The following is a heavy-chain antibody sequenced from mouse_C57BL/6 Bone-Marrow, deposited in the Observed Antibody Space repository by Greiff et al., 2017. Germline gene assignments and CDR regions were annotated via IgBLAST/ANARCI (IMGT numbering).Heavy chain of an antibody. CDR2: IDPENGDT. CDR1: GFNIKDDY. CDR3: TTLVATDY. V-gene: IGHV14-4*01. D-gene: IGHD1-1*01. Sequence: EVKLMESGAELVRPGASVKLSCTASGFNIKDDYMHWVKQRPEQGLEWIGWIDPENGDTEYASKFQGKATITADTSSNTAYLQLSSLTSEDTAVYYCTTLVATDYWGQGTTLTVSS. J-gene: IGHJ2*01.